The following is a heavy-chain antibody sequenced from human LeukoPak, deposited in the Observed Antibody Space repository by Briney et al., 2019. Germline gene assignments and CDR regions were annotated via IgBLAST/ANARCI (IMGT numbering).Heavy chain of an antibody. CDR1: GYTFTGYY. V-gene: IGHV1-2*02. CDR3: ARAKAGYSSCWSY. D-gene: IGHD3-22*01. J-gene: IGHJ4*02. CDR2: INPDSGGT. Sequence: GASVKVSCKASGYTFTGYYIHWVRQAPGQGLEWMGWINPDSGGTNYAQKFQGRVTMTRDTSISTAYMELSRLRSDDTAVYYCARAKAGYSSCWSYWGQGTLVTVS.